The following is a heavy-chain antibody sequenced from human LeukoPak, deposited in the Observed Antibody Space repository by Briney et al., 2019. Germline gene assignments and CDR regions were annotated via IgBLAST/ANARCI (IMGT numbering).Heavy chain of an antibody. J-gene: IGHJ5*02. CDR1: GFTFSNYA. V-gene: IGHV3-23*01. Sequence: PGGSLRLSCAASGFTFSNYAMSWVRQAPGKGLEWVSAISGSGDNTHYADSVRGRFTISRDNSRNTLYLQMSSLRAEDTALYYCAKEAASVALRGFDPWGQGTPVTVSS. CDR2: ISGSGDNT. CDR3: AKEAASVALRGFDP. D-gene: IGHD6-19*01.